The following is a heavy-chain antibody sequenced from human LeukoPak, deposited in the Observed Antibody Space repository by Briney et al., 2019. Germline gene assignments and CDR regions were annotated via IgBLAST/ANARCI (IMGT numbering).Heavy chain of an antibody. J-gene: IGHJ6*02. V-gene: IGHV4-59*01. Sequence: SETLSLTCTVSGGSISSYYWSWIRQPPGKGLEWIGYIYYSGSTNYNPSLKSRVTISVDTSKNQFSLKLSSVTAADTAVYYCARGVPAAIPYYYYGMDVWGQGTTVTVSS. D-gene: IGHD2-2*01. CDR2: IYYSGST. CDR3: ARGVPAAIPYYYYGMDV. CDR1: GGSISSYY.